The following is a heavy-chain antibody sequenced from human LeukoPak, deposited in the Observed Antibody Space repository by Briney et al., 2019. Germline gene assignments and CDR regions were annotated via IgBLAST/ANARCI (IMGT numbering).Heavy chain of an antibody. V-gene: IGHV4-34*01. CDR3: ARLRNYYDSSGYYRYYFDY. CDR1: GGSFSGYY. CDR2: INHSGST. D-gene: IGHD3-22*01. Sequence: PSETLSLTCAVYGGSFSGYYWSWIRQPPGKGLEWIGEINHSGSTNYNPSLKSRVTISVDTSKNQLSLKLSSVTAADTAVYYCARLRNYYDSSGYYRYYFDYWGQGTLVTVSS. J-gene: IGHJ4*02.